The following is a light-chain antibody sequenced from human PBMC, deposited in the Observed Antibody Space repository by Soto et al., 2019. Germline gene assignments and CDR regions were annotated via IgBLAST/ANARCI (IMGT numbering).Light chain of an antibody. CDR2: YKSDSDK. Sequence: QPVLTQPSSLSASPGASASLTCTLRSGINVGTYRIYWYQQKPGSPPQYLLRYKSDSDKQQGSGVPSRFSGSKDASANAGILRISGRQSADEADYYCLIWPSSAVVFGGGTKLTVL. CDR3: LIWPSSAVV. J-gene: IGLJ2*01. V-gene: IGLV5-45*02. CDR1: SGINVGTYR.